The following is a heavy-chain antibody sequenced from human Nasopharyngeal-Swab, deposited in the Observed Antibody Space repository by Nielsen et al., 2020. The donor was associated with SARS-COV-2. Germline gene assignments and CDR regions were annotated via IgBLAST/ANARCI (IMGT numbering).Heavy chain of an antibody. V-gene: IGHV3-49*04. CDR3: TGYSTIFY. J-gene: IGHJ4*02. D-gene: IGHD2-2*01. CDR2: IRSEANGGTA. Sequence: GGSLKISCTTSGFTFGDYAMSWVRQAPGKGLEWVGFIRSEANGGTAEYAVSVEGRFSISRDDSKSIAYLQMNSLKTEDTAVYYCTGYSTIFYWGQGTLVTVSS. CDR1: GFTFGDYA.